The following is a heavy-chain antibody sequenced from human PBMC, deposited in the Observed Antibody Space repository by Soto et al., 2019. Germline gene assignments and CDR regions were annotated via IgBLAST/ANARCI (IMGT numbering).Heavy chain of an antibody. Sequence: GSLRLSCAASGFTFRNYPMTWVRQAPGKGLAWVSTISGSGADTYYPNSVKGRVTISRDNSKNTLYLQINSLRAEDTAIYYCAKGGLLPRANRWFWGQGTLVTVS. V-gene: IGHV3-23*01. CDR1: GFTFRNYP. CDR3: AKGGLLPRANRWF. J-gene: IGHJ4*02. D-gene: IGHD2-2*01. CDR2: ISGSGADT.